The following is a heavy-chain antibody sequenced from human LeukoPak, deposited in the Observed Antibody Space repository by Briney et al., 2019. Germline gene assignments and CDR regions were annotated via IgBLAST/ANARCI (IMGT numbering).Heavy chain of an antibody. J-gene: IGHJ4*02. V-gene: IGHV3-21*01. CDR2: ISSSSSYI. Sequence: PGGSLRLSCAASGFTFSSYSMNWVRQAPGKGLEWVSSISSSSSYIYYADSVKGRFTICRDNAKNSLYLQMNSLRAEDTAVYYCARDNRGSGWSTFDYWGQGTLVTVSS. CDR1: GFTFSSYS. CDR3: ARDNRGSGWSTFDY. D-gene: IGHD6-19*01.